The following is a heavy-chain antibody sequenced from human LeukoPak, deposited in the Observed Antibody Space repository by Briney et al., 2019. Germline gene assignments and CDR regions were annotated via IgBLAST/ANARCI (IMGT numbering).Heavy chain of an antibody. CDR3: ATKSSGWYAGYFQH. V-gene: IGHV1-18*01. Sequence: ASVKVSCKASGYTFTSYGISWVRQAPGQGLERMGWISAYNGNTNYAQKLQGRVTMTTDTSTSTAYMELRSLRSDDTAVYYCATKSSGWYAGYFQHWGQGTLVTVSS. J-gene: IGHJ1*01. D-gene: IGHD6-19*01. CDR1: GYTFTSYG. CDR2: ISAYNGNT.